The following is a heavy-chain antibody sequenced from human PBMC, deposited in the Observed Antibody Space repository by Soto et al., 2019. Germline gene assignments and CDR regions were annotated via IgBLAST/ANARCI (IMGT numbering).Heavy chain of an antibody. CDR3: NRGSEYDFWSGYL. Sequence: QERLVQAGAEVRKPGSSVRVSCKVTGGTSTRYAINWVRQAPGQGLEWMGGIVPMFGTSKYAQKFQGRVTITADTSTNIAYMELRSLRSEDTAVYYCNRGSEYDFWSGYLWGQGTLVSVSS. CDR2: IVPMFGTS. J-gene: IGHJ4*02. D-gene: IGHD3-3*01. V-gene: IGHV1-69*06. CDR1: GGTSTRYA.